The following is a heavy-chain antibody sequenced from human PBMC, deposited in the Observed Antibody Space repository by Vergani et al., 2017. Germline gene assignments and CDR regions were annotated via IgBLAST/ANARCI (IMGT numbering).Heavy chain of an antibody. J-gene: IGHJ4*02. CDR3: ATVKAGYSSSWNTLYYFDY. CDR2: FDPEDGET. D-gene: IGHD6-13*01. V-gene: IGHV1-24*01. Sequence: QVQLVQSGAEVKKPGASVKVSCKVSGYTLTELSMHWVRQAPGKGLEWMGGFDPEDGETIYAQKFQGRVTMTEDTDTDTAYMELSSLRSEDTAVYYCATVKAGYSSSWNTLYYFDYWGQGTLVTVSS. CDR1: GYTLTELS.